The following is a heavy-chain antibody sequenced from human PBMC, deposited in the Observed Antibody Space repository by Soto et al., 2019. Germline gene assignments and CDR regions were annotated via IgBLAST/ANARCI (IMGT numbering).Heavy chain of an antibody. V-gene: IGHV1-69*13. D-gene: IGHD6-19*01. CDR3: ARGFVRAVAGTVGMDV. Sequence: SVKVSCKASGGTFSSYAISWVRQAPGQGLEWMGGIIPIFGTANYAQKFQGRVTITADEPTSTAYMELSSLRSEDTAVYYCARGFVRAVAGTVGMDVWGQGTTVTVSS. CDR2: IIPIFGTA. J-gene: IGHJ6*02. CDR1: GGTFSSYA.